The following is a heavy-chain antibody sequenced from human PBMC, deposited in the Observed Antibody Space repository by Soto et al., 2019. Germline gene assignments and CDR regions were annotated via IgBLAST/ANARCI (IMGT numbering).Heavy chain of an antibody. CDR1: GFTFRTYN. D-gene: IGHD6-19*01. CDR2: ISTGGAYM. CDR3: ARDSASPMGAYVDS. J-gene: IGHJ4*02. V-gene: IGHV3-21*06. Sequence: EVQLVESGGGLVKAGGSLRLFCTASGFTFRTYNMNWVRQDPGKRLEWVSSISTGGAYMFDADSVKGRFTLSRDHAQNSLFLQIASPRAEDTAVYYCARDSASPMGAYVDSWGQRTLVTVSS.